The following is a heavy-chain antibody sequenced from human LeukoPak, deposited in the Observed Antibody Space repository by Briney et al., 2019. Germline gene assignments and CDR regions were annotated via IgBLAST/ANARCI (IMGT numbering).Heavy chain of an antibody. Sequence: ASVKVSCKASGYTFTGYYMHWVRQAPGQGLEWMGWINPNSGGTNYAQKFQGRVTMTRDTSINTAYMEVSSLTSDDTAVYYCARVSYGDYFIDPWGQGTLVTVSS. CDR1: GYTFTGYY. D-gene: IGHD4-17*01. J-gene: IGHJ5*02. V-gene: IGHV1-2*02. CDR2: INPNSGGT. CDR3: ARVSYGDYFIDP.